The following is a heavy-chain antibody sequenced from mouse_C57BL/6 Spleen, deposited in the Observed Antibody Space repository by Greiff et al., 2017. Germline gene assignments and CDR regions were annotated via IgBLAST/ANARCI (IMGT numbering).Heavy chain of an antibody. J-gene: IGHJ3*01. V-gene: IGHV5-17*01. Sequence: EVKVEESGGGLVKPGGSLTLSCAASGFTFSDYGMHWVRQAPEKGLEWVAYISSGSSTIYYADTVKGRFTISRDNAKNTLFLQMTSLRSEDTAMYYCARNAYWGQGTLVTVSA. CDR2: ISSGSSTI. CDR1: GFTFSDYG. CDR3: ARNAY.